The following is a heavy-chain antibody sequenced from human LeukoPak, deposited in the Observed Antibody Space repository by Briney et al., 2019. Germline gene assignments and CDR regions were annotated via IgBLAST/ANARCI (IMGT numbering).Heavy chain of an antibody. CDR1: GASIRSSF. V-gene: IGHV4-59*01. J-gene: IGHJ5*02. D-gene: IGHD4-17*01. Sequence: SETLSLTCTVSGASIRSSFWNWIRQPPGKGLEWIGYIYYSGSTNYNPSLKSRVTISVDTSKNQFSLKLSSVTAADTAVYYCARGPDYGDYSNWFDPWGQGTLVTVSS. CDR2: IYYSGST. CDR3: ARGPDYGDYSNWFDP.